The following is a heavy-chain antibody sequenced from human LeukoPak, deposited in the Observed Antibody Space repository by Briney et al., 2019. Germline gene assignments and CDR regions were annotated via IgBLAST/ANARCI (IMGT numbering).Heavy chain of an antibody. CDR1: GYSISSGYY. CDR3: ARGRGPEDIVLMVYAIGFDY. CDR2: IYHSGST. V-gene: IGHV4-38-2*02. D-gene: IGHD2-8*01. Sequence: SETLSLTCTVSGYSISSGYYWGWIRQPPGKGLEWIGRIYHSGSTYYNPSLKSRVTISVDTSKNQFSLKLSSVTAADTAVYYCARGRGPEDIVLMVYAIGFDYWGQGTLVTVSS. J-gene: IGHJ4*02.